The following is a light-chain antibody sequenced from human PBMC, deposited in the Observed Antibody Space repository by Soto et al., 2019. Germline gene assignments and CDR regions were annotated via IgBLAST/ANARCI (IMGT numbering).Light chain of an antibody. CDR1: SSDVGGYDF. J-gene: IGLJ1*01. Sequence: QSVLTQPASVSGSPGQSITISCTGTSSDVGGYDFVSWYQHHPGKAPRLMIYDVSHRPSGVSARFSASKSGNTASLTISGLLAEDEADYYCSSYTSISTYVFGTGTKSPS. CDR3: SSYTSISTYV. CDR2: DVS. V-gene: IGLV2-14*03.